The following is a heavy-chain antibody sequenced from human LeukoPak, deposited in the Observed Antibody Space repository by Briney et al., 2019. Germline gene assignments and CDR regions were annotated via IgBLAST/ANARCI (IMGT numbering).Heavy chain of an antibody. CDR3: ARGNYGGNSYDAFDI. V-gene: IGHV1-2*02. CDR1: RYTFTDYY. J-gene: IGHJ3*02. D-gene: IGHD4-23*01. Sequence: ASVKVSCKASRYTFTDYYMHWVRQAPGQGLEWMAWIDPNSGGTNYAQKFQGRVTMTRDTSISTAYMELSRLTPDDTAVYYCARGNYGGNSYDAFDIWGQGTMVTVSS. CDR2: IDPNSGGT.